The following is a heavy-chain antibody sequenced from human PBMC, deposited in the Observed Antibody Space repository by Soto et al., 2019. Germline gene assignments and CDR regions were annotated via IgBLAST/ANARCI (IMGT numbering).Heavy chain of an antibody. CDR3: ARSVRYDSSGYYQYYFDY. D-gene: IGHD3-22*01. J-gene: IGHJ4*02. CDR2: IIPIFGTA. CDR1: GYTFTSYG. Sequence: SVKVSCKASGYTFTSYGISWVRQAPGQGLEWMGGIIPIFGTANYAQKFQGRVTITADESTSTAYMELSSLRSEDTAVYYCARSVRYDSSGYYQYYFDYWGQGTLVTVSS. V-gene: IGHV1-69*13.